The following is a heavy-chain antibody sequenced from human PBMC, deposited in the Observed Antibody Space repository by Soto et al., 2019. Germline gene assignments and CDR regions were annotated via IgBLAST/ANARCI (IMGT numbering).Heavy chain of an antibody. J-gene: IGHJ4*02. V-gene: IGHV5-51*01. CDR2: IKPGTSDI. Sequence: GESLKISCKGVGYKFGSAWIGWVRQMPEKGLEWMGIIKPGTSDIRYSPSCRGHVTISADEAVSTAYLQWSSLKASDTAMYYCARQLSHICDSWGQGTLVTVSS. CDR1: GYKFGSAW. CDR3: ARQLSHICDS. D-gene: IGHD3-3*02.